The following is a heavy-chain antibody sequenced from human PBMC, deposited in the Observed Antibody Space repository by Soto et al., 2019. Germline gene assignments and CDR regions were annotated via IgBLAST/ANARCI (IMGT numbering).Heavy chain of an antibody. D-gene: IGHD2-21*02. J-gene: IGHJ6*02. CDR1: GFTFSSNG. CDR2: IWYDGSNK. CDR3: ARDVGEVVVTVNYCGMDV. Sequence: QVQLVESGGGVVQPGRSLRLSCAASGFTFSSNGMHWVRQAPGKGLEWVAVIWYDGSNKYYADSVKGRFTISRDNSKNTLYLQMNSRRAEDTAVYYCARDVGEVVVTVNYCGMDVWGQGTTVTVSS. V-gene: IGHV3-33*01.